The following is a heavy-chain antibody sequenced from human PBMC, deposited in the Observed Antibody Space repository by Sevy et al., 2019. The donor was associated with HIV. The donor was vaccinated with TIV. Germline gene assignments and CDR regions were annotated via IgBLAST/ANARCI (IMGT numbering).Heavy chain of an antibody. D-gene: IGHD1-26*01. Sequence: SETLSLTCTVSGGSISSLNYYWSWIRQHPEKGLEWIGYISYSGRTNDNPSLKSRITISVDTSKNQFSLRLSSVTAADTAVYYCARANAYLTSDAFDIWGQGTMVTVSS. J-gene: IGHJ3*02. CDR2: ISYSGRT. CDR1: GGSISSLNYY. CDR3: ARANAYLTSDAFDI. V-gene: IGHV4-31*03.